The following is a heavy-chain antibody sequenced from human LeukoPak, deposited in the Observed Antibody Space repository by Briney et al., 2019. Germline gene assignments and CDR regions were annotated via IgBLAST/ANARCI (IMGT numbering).Heavy chain of an antibody. D-gene: IGHD5-12*01. J-gene: IGHJ4*02. CDR1: GFSFSSYA. CDR2: ISGSGGST. Sequence: PGGSLRLSRAASGFSFSSYAMSWVRQAPGKGLEWVSGISGSGGSTSYADSVKGRFTTSRDNSKNTTYLQMNSLRAEDTAVYYCAKAGLVATTDFDYWGQGTLVTVSS. V-gene: IGHV3-23*01. CDR3: AKAGLVATTDFDY.